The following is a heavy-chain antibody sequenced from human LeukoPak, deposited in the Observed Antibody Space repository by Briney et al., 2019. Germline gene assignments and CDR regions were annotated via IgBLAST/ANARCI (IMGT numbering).Heavy chain of an antibody. CDR3: AKDGHCPGALCPTQIAVAGYNDN. J-gene: IGHJ4*02. CDR1: GFTFSIYT. D-gene: IGHD6-19*01. Sequence: GGSLRLSCAASGFTFSIYTMNWVRQAPGKGLEWVSIINYNGDSKYYADSVQGRFTISRDNSKNTVYLQMNSLRAEDTAIYYCAKDGHCPGALCPTQIAVAGYNDNWGQGTLVTVSS. CDR2: INYNGDSK. V-gene: IGHV3-23*01.